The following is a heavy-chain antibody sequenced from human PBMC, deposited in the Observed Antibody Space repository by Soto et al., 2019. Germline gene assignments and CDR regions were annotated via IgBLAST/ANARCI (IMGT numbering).Heavy chain of an antibody. Sequence: PGGSLRLSCAASGFTFRSYGMHWVRQAPGKGLEWVAVISYDGSNKYYADSVKGRFTISRDNSKNTLYLQMNSLRAEDTAVYYCAKDVRDFDWLPPFDYWGQGTLVTVSS. D-gene: IGHD3-9*01. CDR1: GFTFRSYG. J-gene: IGHJ4*02. CDR3: AKDVRDFDWLPPFDY. V-gene: IGHV3-30*18. CDR2: ISYDGSNK.